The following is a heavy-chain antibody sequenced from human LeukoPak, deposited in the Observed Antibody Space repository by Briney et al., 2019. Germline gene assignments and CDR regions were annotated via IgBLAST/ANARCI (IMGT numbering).Heavy chain of an antibody. CDR2: ITGSGGRI. D-gene: IGHD3-16*02. V-gene: IGHV3-23*01. CDR3: AKYRDYYFEY. CDR1: GFTFSSYS. J-gene: IGHJ4*02. Sequence: GSLRPSCAASGFTFSSYSMGWVRQAPGEGLEWVSSITGSGGRIYYADSLKGRFTISRDNSKNTVYLQMNSLRAEDTAVYYCAKYRDYYFEYWGQGTLVTVSS.